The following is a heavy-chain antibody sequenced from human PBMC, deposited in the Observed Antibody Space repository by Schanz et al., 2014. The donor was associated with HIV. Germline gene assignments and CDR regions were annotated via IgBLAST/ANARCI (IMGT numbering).Heavy chain of an antibody. V-gene: IGHV1-69*06. Sequence: QVQLVQSGAEVKKPGASVKVSCKASGYTFTSYDINWVRQATGQGLEWMGGIIPAFGTANYAEKFQGRVTITADIATNTAYMELTSLRSEDTAVYYCARAGYCSGGSCSPWYFDYWGQGTLVSVSS. CDR2: IIPAFGTA. D-gene: IGHD2-15*01. J-gene: IGHJ4*02. CDR1: GYTFTSYD. CDR3: ARAGYCSGGSCSPWYFDY.